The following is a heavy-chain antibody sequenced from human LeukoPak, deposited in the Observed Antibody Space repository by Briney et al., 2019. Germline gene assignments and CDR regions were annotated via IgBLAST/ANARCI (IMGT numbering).Heavy chain of an antibody. CDR1: GGSISSYY. CDR2: LFYIGNT. D-gene: IGHD5-12*01. CDR3: GRVRTGNTGSPEYFED. Sequence: SETLSLTCTVSGGSISSYYWSWIRQPPGKGLEWIGYLFYIGNTNSNPPLKSRVTISTDTSKNHFSLRLQSVTAADTAVYFCGRVRTGNTGSPEYFEDWGQGTLVTVSS. V-gene: IGHV4-59*01. J-gene: IGHJ1*01.